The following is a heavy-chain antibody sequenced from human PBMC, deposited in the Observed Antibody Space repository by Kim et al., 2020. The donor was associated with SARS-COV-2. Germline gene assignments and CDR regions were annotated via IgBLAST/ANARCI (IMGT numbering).Heavy chain of an antibody. CDR2: IGTYNGNT. CDR3: ARDRSGILRAFDY. J-gene: IGHJ4*01. Sequence: ASVKVSCKASGYTFITYGLSWMRQAPGQGLEWMGWIGTYNGNTIYAQKLQGRITMTTDTSTSTAYMELRSLRLDDTAVYYCARDRSGILRAFDYWGHGDLVTVSS. CDR1: GYTFITYG. V-gene: IGHV1-18*04. D-gene: IGHD1-26*01.